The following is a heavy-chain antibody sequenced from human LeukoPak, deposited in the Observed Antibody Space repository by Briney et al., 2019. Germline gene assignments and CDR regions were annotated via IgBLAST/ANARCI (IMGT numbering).Heavy chain of an antibody. D-gene: IGHD3-22*01. Sequence: PGGSLRLSCAASGFTFSSYAMSWVRQAPGKGLEWVSAISGSGGSTYYADSVKGRFTISRDNSKNTLYLQMNSLRAEDTAVYYCAKVLPLDYYDSSGYYADWGQGTLVTVSS. CDR2: ISGSGGST. V-gene: IGHV3-23*01. CDR3: AKVLPLDYYDSSGYYAD. J-gene: IGHJ4*02. CDR1: GFTFSSYA.